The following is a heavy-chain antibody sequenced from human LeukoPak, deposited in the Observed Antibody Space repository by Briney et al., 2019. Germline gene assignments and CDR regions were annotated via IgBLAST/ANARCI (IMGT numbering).Heavy chain of an antibody. CDR3: ARGYCSSTSCPPGY. J-gene: IGHJ4*02. CDR1: GYTFTGYY. Sequence: ASVKVSCKASGYTFTGYYMHWVRQTPGQGLEWMGWINPNSGGTNYAQKFQGRVTMTRDTSISTAYMELSRLRSDDTAVYYCARGYCSSTSCPPGYWGQGTLVTVSS. D-gene: IGHD2-2*01. CDR2: INPNSGGT. V-gene: IGHV1-2*02.